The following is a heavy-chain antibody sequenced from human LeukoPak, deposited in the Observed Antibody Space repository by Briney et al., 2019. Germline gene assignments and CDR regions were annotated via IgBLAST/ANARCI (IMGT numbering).Heavy chain of an antibody. CDR1: GYTLTELS. V-gene: IGHV1-24*01. J-gene: IGHJ6*02. CDR3: ATDTAGALYLYWYYGMDV. D-gene: IGHD2-2*02. Sequence: ASAKVSCKVSGYTLTELSMHWVRQAPGKGLEWMGGFDSEDGETIYAQKFQGRVTTTEDTSTDTAYMELSSLRSEDTAVYYCATDTAGALYLYWYYGMDVWGQGTTVTVSS. CDR2: FDSEDGET.